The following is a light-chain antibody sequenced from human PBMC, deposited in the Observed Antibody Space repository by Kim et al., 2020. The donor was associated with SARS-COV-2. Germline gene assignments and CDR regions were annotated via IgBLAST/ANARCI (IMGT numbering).Light chain of an antibody. Sequence: VALGQQVRITCQGDSLRSYYATWDQQKPGQAPILVIYGKNNRPSGIPDRFSGSSSGNTASLTITGTQAGDEADYYCNSRDSNDNVVFGGGTQLTVL. V-gene: IGLV3-19*01. J-gene: IGLJ2*01. CDR1: SLRSYY. CDR3: NSRDSNDNVV. CDR2: GKN.